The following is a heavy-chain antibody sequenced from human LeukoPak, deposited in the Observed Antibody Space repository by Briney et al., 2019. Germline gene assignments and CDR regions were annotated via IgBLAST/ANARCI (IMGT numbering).Heavy chain of an antibody. V-gene: IGHV4-30-4*01. Sequence: SQTLSLTCTVSGGSISSGDYYWSWIRQPPGKSLEWIGYIYYSGSTYYNPSLKSRVTISVDTSKNQFSLKLSSVTAADTAVYYCARYVDTAMVTASDIWGQGTMVTVSS. J-gene: IGHJ3*02. D-gene: IGHD5-18*01. CDR1: GGSISSGDYY. CDR2: IYYSGST. CDR3: ARYVDTAMVTASDI.